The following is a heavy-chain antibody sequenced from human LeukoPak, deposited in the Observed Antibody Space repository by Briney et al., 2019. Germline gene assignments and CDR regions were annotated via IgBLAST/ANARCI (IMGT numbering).Heavy chain of an antibody. CDR1: GGTFSSYA. Sequence: GASVKVSCKASGGTFSSYAISWVRQAPGQGLEWMGRIIPIFGTANYAQKFQGRVTITTDESTSTAYMELSSLRSEDTAVYYCAGVGAAAVGFWFDPWGQGTLVTVSS. CDR3: AGVGAAAVGFWFDP. CDR2: IIPIFGTA. J-gene: IGHJ5*02. D-gene: IGHD6-13*01. V-gene: IGHV1-69*05.